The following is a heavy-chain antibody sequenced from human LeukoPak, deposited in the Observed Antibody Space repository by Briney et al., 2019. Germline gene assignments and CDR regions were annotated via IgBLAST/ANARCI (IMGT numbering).Heavy chain of an antibody. CDR2: ISYDGSNK. V-gene: IGHV3-30*18. Sequence: PGGSLRLSCAASGFTFSSYGMHWVRQAPGKGLEWVAVISYDGSNKYYADSVKGRFTISRDNSKNTLYLQMNSLRAEDTAVYYCAKCSGEPYYFDYWGQGTLVTVSS. CDR1: GFTFSSYG. CDR3: AKCSGEPYYFDY. J-gene: IGHJ4*02. D-gene: IGHD7-27*01.